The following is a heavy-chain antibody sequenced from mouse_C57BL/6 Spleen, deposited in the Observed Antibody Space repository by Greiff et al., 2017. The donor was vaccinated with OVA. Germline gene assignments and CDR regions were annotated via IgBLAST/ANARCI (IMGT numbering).Heavy chain of an antibody. CDR1: GYTFTSYT. J-gene: IGHJ1*03. Sequence: VQLQQSGAELARPGASVKMSCKASGYTFTSYTMHWVKQRPGQGLEWIGYINPSSGYTKYNQKFKDKATLTADKSSSTAYMQLSSLTSEDSAVYYCARGDGYWYIDVWGTGTTVTVSS. CDR2: INPSSGYT. V-gene: IGHV1-4*01. D-gene: IGHD2-3*01. CDR3: ARGDGYWYIDV.